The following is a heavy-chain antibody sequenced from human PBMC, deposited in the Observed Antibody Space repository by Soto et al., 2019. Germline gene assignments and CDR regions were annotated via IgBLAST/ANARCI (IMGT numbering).Heavy chain of an antibody. V-gene: IGHV1-46*01. CDR2: INPSGGST. CDR3: ARVEYYYDSSGAFDI. CDR1: GYTFTSYY. J-gene: IGHJ3*02. D-gene: IGHD3-22*01. Sequence: ASVKVSCKASGYTFTSYYMHWVRQAPGQGLEWMGIINPSGGSTSYAQKFQGRVTMTRDTSTSTVYMELSSLRSEDTAVYYCARVEYYYDSSGAFDIWGQGTMLTVSS.